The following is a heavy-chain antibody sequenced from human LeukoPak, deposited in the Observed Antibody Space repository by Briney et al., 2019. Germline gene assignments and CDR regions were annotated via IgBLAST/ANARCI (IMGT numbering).Heavy chain of an antibody. CDR2: INHSGST. J-gene: IGHJ4*02. CDR1: GVSVSSGSYY. D-gene: IGHD5-12*01. CDR3: ARVRYSGYDYDTRYYFDY. V-gene: IGHV4-39*07. Sequence: SETLSLTCTVSGVSVSSGSYYWSWIRQPPGKGLEWIGEINHSGSTNYNPSLKSRVTISVDTSKNQFSLKLSSVTAADTAVYYCARVRYSGYDYDTRYYFDYWGQGTLVTVSS.